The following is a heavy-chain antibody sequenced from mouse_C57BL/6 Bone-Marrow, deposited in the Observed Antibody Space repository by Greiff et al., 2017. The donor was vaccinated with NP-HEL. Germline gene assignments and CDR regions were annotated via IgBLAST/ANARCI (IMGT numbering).Heavy chain of an antibody. Sequence: EVNVVESGGGLVQPGGSLKLSCAASGFTFSDYGMAWVRQAPRKGPEWVAFISNLAYSIYYADTVTGRFTISRENAKNTLYLEMSSLMSEDTAMYYCARQDYGNPFAYWGQGTLVTVSA. CDR1: GFTFSDYG. CDR2: ISNLAYSI. V-gene: IGHV5-15*01. D-gene: IGHD2-1*01. J-gene: IGHJ3*01. CDR3: ARQDYGNPFAY.